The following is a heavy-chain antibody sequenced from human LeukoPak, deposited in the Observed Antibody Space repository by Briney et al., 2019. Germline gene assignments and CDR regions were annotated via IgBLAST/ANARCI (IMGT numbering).Heavy chain of an antibody. J-gene: IGHJ4*02. V-gene: IGHV1-69*05. CDR1: GGTFSSYA. CDR3: ARVRRRVFDY. D-gene: IGHD5-24*01. Sequence: SVKVSCKACGGTFSSYAISWVRQAPGQGLEWMGGIIPIFGTANYAQKFQGRVTITTDESTSTAYMELSSLRSQDTAVYYCARVRRRVFDYWGQGTLVTVPS. CDR2: IIPIFGTA.